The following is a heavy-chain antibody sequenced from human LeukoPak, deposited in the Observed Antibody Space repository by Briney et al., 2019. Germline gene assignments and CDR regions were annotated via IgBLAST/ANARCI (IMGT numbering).Heavy chain of an antibody. CDR2: IYHSGST. D-gene: IGHD5-24*01. J-gene: IGHJ4*02. CDR1: GGSISSYY. CDR3: ARARREMVDY. V-gene: IGHV4-38-2*02. Sequence: SETLSLTCTVSGGSISSYYWGWIRQPPGKGLEWIGSIYHSGSTYYNPSLKSRVTISVDTSKNQFSLKLSSVTAADTAVYYCARARREMVDYWGQGTLVTVSS.